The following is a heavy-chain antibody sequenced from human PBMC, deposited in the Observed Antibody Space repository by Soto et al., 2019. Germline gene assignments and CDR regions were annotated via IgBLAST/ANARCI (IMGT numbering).Heavy chain of an antibody. CDR3: AKDQGIASRPRWFDP. D-gene: IGHD6-6*01. V-gene: IGHV1-8*01. J-gene: IGHJ5*02. CDR2: MNPNSGDT. Sequence: ASVKVSCKASGYTFTNYETIWVRQATGQGLEWMGWMNPNSGDTVFAQRFQGRLTMTRDTSRSTAYMELSSLTSEDTAVYYCAKDQGIASRPRWFDPWGQGTLVTVSS. CDR1: GYTFTNYE.